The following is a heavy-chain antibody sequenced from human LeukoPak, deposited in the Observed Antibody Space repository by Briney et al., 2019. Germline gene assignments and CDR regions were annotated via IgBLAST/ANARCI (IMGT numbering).Heavy chain of an antibody. CDR1: GGSISSSSYY. D-gene: IGHD2-2*02. Sequence: KASETPSLTCTVSGGSISSSSYYWGWIRQPPGKGLEWIGSIYYSGSTYYNPSLKSRVTISVDTSKNQFSLKLSSVTAADTAVYYCARSYCSSTSCYMRGWYYYYYMDVWGKGTTVTVSS. V-gene: IGHV4-39*07. CDR2: IYYSGST. CDR3: ARSYCSSTSCYMRGWYYYYYMDV. J-gene: IGHJ6*03.